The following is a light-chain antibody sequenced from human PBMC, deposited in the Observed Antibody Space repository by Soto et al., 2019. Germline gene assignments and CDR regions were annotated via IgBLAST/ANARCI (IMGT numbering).Light chain of an antibody. CDR2: AAS. V-gene: IGKV1-39*01. CDR1: QIISTY. CDR3: QQSDSTPYT. Sequence: DIQMTQSPSSLSASVGDRVTITCRASQIISTYLNWYQQKPGKAPRLLIYAASSLLSGVPSRFSGSGSGTDFTLTIASLQPEDFSTYYCQQSDSTPYTFGQGTKVEI. J-gene: IGKJ2*01.